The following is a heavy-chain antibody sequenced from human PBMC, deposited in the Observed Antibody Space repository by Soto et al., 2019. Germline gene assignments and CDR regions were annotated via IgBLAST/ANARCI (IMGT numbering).Heavy chain of an antibody. V-gene: IGHV3-13*01. D-gene: IGHD3-10*01. Sequence: PGGSLRLSCAASGFTLSTYDMHWVRQATGKGLEWVAALSYAGDTYYPGSVKGRFTVSRDNSKNTLYLQMNSLRTEDTAVYYCARDRSSNYYYYAMDVWGQGTTVTVSS. CDR2: LSYAGDT. CDR3: ARDRSSNYYYYAMDV. J-gene: IGHJ6*02. CDR1: GFTLSTYD.